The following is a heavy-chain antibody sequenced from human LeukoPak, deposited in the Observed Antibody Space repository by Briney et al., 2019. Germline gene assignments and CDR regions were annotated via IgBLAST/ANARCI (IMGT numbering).Heavy chain of an antibody. CDR3: AKDPEMTTVTPSFFDY. CDR1: GFTFSSYA. V-gene: IGHV3-23*01. J-gene: IGHJ4*02. CDR2: ISGSGAGT. D-gene: IGHD4-17*01. Sequence: GGSLRLSCAASGFTFSSYAMSWVRQAPGKGLEWVSAISGSGAGTYYADSVQGRFTISRDNSKNTLYLQMNSLRAEDTAVYYCAKDPEMTTVTPSFFDYWGQGSLVTVSS.